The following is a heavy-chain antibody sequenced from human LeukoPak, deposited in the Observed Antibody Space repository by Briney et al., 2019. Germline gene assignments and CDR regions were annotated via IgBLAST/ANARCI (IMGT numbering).Heavy chain of an antibody. V-gene: IGHV3-74*01. Sequence: SGGSLRLSCAASGFTFSSYWMNWARQAPGKGLVWVSRINSDWTTTTYADFVKGRFTVSRDDAKNTVYLQMNSLRAEDTALYYCAKGRSPYSYGPHTLFDYWGQGTLVTVSS. CDR1: GFTFSSYW. CDR2: INSDWTTT. J-gene: IGHJ4*02. D-gene: IGHD5-18*01. CDR3: AKGRSPYSYGPHTLFDY.